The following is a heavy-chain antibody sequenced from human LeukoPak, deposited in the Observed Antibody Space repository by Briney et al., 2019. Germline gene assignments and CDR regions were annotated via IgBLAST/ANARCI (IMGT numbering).Heavy chain of an antibody. CDR2: ISVYNGKT. CDR3: ARDLIAERPGWFDP. D-gene: IGHD6-6*01. V-gene: IGHV1-18*01. J-gene: IGHJ5*02. Sequence: ASVKVSCKASGYPFTTYGINWVRQAPGQGLELMGWISVYNGKTNYAQNPQGRVTLTTDTSASTAYMELRSLRSDDTAVYYCARDLIAERPGWFDPWGQGTLVIVSS. CDR1: GYPFTTYG.